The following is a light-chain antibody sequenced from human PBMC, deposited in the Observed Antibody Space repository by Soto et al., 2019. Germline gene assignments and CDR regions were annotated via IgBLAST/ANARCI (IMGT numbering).Light chain of an antibody. CDR3: QQRSNGPSKYT. CDR2: DAS. Sequence: EIVLTQSPATLSLSPGERATLSCRASQIFTSYLAWCQQKPGQDPRLLIYDASNTATGIPARFSGSGCGTDIPLTISIREHEDYAVYYCQQRSNGPSKYTFGQGTKLEIK. J-gene: IGKJ2*01. CDR1: QIFTSY. V-gene: IGKV3-11*01.